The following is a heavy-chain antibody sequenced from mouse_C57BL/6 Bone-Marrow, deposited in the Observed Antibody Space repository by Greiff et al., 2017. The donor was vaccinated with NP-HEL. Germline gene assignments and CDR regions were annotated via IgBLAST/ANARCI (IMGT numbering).Heavy chain of an antibody. CDR2: IYPGDGDT. D-gene: IGHD2-3*01. Sequence: VKLVESGPELVKPGASVKISCKASGYAFSSSWMNWVKQRPGKGLEWIGRIYPGDGDTNYNGKFKGKATLTADKSSSTAYMQLSSLTSEDSAVYFCARMRALCSYFDYWGQGTTLTVSS. CDR1: GYAFSSSW. CDR3: ARMRALCSYFDY. V-gene: IGHV1-82*01. J-gene: IGHJ2*01.